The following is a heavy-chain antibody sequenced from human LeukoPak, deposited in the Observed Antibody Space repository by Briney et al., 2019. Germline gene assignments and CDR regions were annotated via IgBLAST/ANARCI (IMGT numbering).Heavy chain of an antibody. CDR1: GGCFSGYY. CDR2: INHSGST. D-gene: IGHD3-9*01. V-gene: IGHV4-34*01. J-gene: IGHJ3*02. Sequence: PSETLSLTCAVYGGCFSGYYWSWIRQPPGKGLEWIGEINHSGSTNYNPSLKSRVTISVDTSKNQFSLKLSSVTAADTAVYYCASGPDYDILTGYSYLDAFDIWGQGTMVTVSS. CDR3: ASGPDYDILTGYSYLDAFDI.